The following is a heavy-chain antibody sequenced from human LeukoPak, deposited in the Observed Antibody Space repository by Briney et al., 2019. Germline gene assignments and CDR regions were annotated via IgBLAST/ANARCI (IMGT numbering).Heavy chain of an antibody. CDR1: GFTFSSYA. CDR3: AKDPYGDYGPTFDY. Sequence: GGSLRLSCAASGFTFSSYAMSWVRQAPGKGLEWVSAISGSGGSTYYADFVKGRFTISRDNSKNTLYLQMNSLRAEDTAVYYCAKDPYGDYGPTFDYWGQGTLVTVSS. V-gene: IGHV3-23*01. D-gene: IGHD4-17*01. CDR2: ISGSGGST. J-gene: IGHJ4*02.